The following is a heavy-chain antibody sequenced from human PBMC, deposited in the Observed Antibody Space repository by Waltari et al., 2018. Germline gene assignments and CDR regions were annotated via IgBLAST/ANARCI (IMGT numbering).Heavy chain of an antibody. J-gene: IGHJ6*02. CDR2: FDPEDGER. Sequence: VQLVQSGAEVKKPGASVKVSCKVSGYTLTALSMHWVRHAPGNGLEWMGGFDPEDGERIYAQKCQGRVTMTEDTSTDTDYMELSSLRAEDTAVYYCATSSTSFGVGYYGMDVWGQGTTVTVSS. D-gene: IGHD3-3*01. CDR1: GYTLTALS. V-gene: IGHV1-24*01. CDR3: ATSSTSFGVGYYGMDV.